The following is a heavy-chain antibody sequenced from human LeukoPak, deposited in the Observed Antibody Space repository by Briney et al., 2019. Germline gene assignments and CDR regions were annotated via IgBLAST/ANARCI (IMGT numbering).Heavy chain of an antibody. D-gene: IGHD3-3*01. J-gene: IGHJ4*02. CDR1: GFTFRSYW. CDR3: ARDAGYDFWTGYYDF. CDR2: IKQDGSEK. Sequence: PGGSLRQSCVASGFTFRSYWMSWVRQAPGKGLEWVATIKQDGSEKYYVDSVKGRFTTSRDIAQNSLYLQMNSLRAEDTAVYFCARDAGYDFWTGYYDFWGQGTLVTVSS. V-gene: IGHV3-7*05.